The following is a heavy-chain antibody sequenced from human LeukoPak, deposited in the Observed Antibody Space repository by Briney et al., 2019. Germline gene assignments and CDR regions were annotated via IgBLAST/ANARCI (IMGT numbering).Heavy chain of an antibody. Sequence: GGSLRLSCAVSGFTFSSDWMIWVRQAPGKGLEWVANINPDGSEKNYVDSVRGRFTISRDNAKNSLDLQMNSLRVEDTAVYYCAKDGSGWPDSFFDYWGQGTLVTVSS. J-gene: IGHJ4*02. CDR2: INPDGSEK. CDR3: AKDGSGWPDSFFDY. V-gene: IGHV3-7*01. D-gene: IGHD6-19*01. CDR1: GFTFSSDW.